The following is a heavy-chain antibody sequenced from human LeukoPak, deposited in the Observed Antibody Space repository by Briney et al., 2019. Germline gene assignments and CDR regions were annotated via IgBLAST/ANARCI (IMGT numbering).Heavy chain of an antibody. J-gene: IGHJ4*02. D-gene: IGHD3-10*01. CDR2: ISWNSGSI. CDR1: GFTFDDYA. Sequence: GGSLRLSCAASGFTFDDYAMHWVRQAPGKGLEWVSDISWNSGSIGYADPVKGRFTISRDNAKNSLYLQMNSLRAEDTALYYCAKDIAPIYGSGSYFDYWGQGTLVTVSS. CDR3: AKDIAPIYGSGSYFDY. V-gene: IGHV3-9*01.